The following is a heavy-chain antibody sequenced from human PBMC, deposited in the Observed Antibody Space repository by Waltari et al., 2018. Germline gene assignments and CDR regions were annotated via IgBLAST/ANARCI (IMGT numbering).Heavy chain of an antibody. CDR3: ARDAMVRGVILYYFDY. CDR1: GFTFSSYE. Sequence: GLVQPGGSLRLSCAASGFTFSSYEMNWVRQAPGKGLEWVSYISSSGSTIYYADSVKGRFTISRDNAKNSLYLQMNSLRAEDTAVYYCARDAMVRGVILYYFDYWGQGTLVTVSS. D-gene: IGHD3-10*01. CDR2: ISSSGSTI. V-gene: IGHV3-48*03. J-gene: IGHJ4*02.